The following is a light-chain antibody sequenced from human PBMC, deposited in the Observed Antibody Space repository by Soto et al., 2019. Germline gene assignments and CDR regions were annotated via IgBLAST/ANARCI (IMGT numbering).Light chain of an antibody. CDR1: QTVRNNY. V-gene: IGKV3-20*01. CDR3: QQFSSYPLT. J-gene: IGKJ4*01. CDR2: DAS. Sequence: EFVLTQSPGTLSLSPGERATLSCRASQTVRNNYLAWYQQKPGQAPRLLIYDASSRATGIPDRFSGGGSVTDFTLNISRLESEDFAVYYCQQFSSYPLTFGGGTKVEIK.